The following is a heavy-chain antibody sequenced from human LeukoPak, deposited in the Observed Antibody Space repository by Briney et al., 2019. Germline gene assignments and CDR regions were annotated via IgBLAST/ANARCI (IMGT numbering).Heavy chain of an antibody. D-gene: IGHD6-6*01. J-gene: IGHJ4*02. CDR1: GFTFRNHW. CDR2: ISSDGSST. CDR3: ARDQRVTGRPDIDY. Sequence: PGGSLRLSSAASGFTFRNHWMHWVRQTPGKGLVWVSRISSDGSSTTYADSVKGRFTISRDNAKNTLYLQMNNLRAEDTAMYYCARDQRVTGRPDIDYWGQGTLVIVSS. V-gene: IGHV3-74*03.